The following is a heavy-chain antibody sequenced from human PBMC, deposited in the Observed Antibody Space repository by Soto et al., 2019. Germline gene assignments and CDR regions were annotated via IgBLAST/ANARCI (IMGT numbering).Heavy chain of an antibody. J-gene: IGHJ4*02. CDR2: INAGNGNT. V-gene: IGHV1-3*05. Sequence: QVQLVQSGAEEKKPGASVKVSCKASGYTFTAYAMHWVRQAPGQRLEWMGWINAGNGNTKYSQKFQGRVTITRDTSATTAYTELSSLRPGATAVYSCARVVAVPADFDYWGQGTLGTVSS. CDR3: ARVVAVPADFDY. D-gene: IGHD6-19*01. CDR1: GYTFTAYA.